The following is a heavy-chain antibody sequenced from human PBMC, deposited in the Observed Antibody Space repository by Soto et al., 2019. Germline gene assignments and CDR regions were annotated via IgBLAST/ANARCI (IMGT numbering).Heavy chain of an antibody. CDR3: ARFWSGGFDP. J-gene: IGHJ5*02. Sequence: SETLSLTCTVSGGSISSYYWNWIRQPPGKGLEWIGYIYNSGNTNYNPSLRSRVTISVDTSKNQFSLKLSSVTAADTAVYYCARFWSGGFDPWGQGTLVTVSS. CDR1: GGSISSYY. D-gene: IGHD3-3*01. V-gene: IGHV4-59*12. CDR2: IYNSGNT.